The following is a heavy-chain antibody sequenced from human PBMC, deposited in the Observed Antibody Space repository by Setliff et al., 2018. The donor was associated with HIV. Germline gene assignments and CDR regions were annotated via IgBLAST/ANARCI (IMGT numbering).Heavy chain of an antibody. V-gene: IGHV4-59*08. CDR1: GGSISTSH. CDR3: GRLSDTAMASFDS. Sequence: PSETLSLTCSVSGGSISTSHWSWIRQPPGKGLEWIGYIYKSGSTNYNASLKSRVTISADTSKNQFSLKLRSVTAAGTAVYYCGRLSDTAMASFDSWGQGTLVTVSS. CDR2: IYKSGST. J-gene: IGHJ4*02. D-gene: IGHD5-18*01.